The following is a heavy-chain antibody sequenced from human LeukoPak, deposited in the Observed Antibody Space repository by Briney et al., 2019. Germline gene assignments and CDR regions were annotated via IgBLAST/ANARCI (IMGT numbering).Heavy chain of an antibody. D-gene: IGHD3-10*01. CDR3: AKDYGGPSWFGGIDS. CDR2: INPNSGDT. CDR1: GYTFTGYY. V-gene: IGHV1-2*02. J-gene: IGHJ4*02. Sequence: GVSVKVSCQTSGYTFTGYYMHWVRQAPGQGLEWMGWINPNSGDTIYAQKFQGRVTMTRDTSISTVYMEVSGLRSDDTAIYYCAKDYGGPSWFGGIDSWGQGTLVTVSS.